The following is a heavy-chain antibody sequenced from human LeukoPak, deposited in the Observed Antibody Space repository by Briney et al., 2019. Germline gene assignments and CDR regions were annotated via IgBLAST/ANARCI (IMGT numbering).Heavy chain of an antibody. CDR2: ISAYNGNT. J-gene: IGHJ3*02. CDR3: ARDHPADIRIVVVPAAMRWDAFDI. CDR1: GYTFTSYG. V-gene: IGHV1-18*01. D-gene: IGHD2-2*01. Sequence: GASVKVSCKASGYTFTSYGISWVRQAPGQGLEWMGWISAYNGNTNYAQKLQGRVTMTTHTSTSTAYMELRSLRSDDTAVYYCARDHPADIRIVVVPAAMRWDAFDIWGQGTMVSVSS.